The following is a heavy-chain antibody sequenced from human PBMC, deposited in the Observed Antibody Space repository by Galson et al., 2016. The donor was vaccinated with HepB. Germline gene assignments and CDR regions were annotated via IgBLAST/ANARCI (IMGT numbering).Heavy chain of an antibody. V-gene: IGHV3-33*01. CDR3: ASEAPILAPTLDY. CDR2: IWYDGSNK. CDR1: GFTFSRNG. Sequence: SLRLSRAASGFTFSRNGMHWVRQAPGKGLEWVAVIWYDGSNKYHADSVKGRFTISRDNSKNTLYLQMNSLRAEDTAVYYCASEAPILAPTLDYWGQGTLVTVSS. D-gene: IGHD2/OR15-2a*01. J-gene: IGHJ4*02.